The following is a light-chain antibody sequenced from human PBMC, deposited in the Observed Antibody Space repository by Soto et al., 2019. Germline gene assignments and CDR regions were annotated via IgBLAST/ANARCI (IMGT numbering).Light chain of an antibody. V-gene: IGLV2-14*01. J-gene: IGLJ2*01. CDR3: SSYTSSTTSVV. CDR2: EVS. Sequence: QSVLTQPASVSGSPGQSITISCTGTSSDVGGHKYVSWYQQHPDKAPKVLIFEVSNRPSGISNRFSGSKSGNTASLTISGLQAEDEADYYCSSYTSSTTSVVFGGGTKSPS. CDR1: SSDVGGHKY.